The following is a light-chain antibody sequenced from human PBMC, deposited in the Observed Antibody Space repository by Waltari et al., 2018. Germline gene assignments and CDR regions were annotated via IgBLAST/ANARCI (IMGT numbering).Light chain of an antibody. Sequence: QSALTQPASVSGSPGQSITISCTGTSSDVGSHNLVSWYQTHPGKAPKLMIYEDTKRPSGVSNRVAGSKSGNTASLTISGLQAEDEADYYCCSYAGGTASILLGGGTKLTVL. CDR1: SSDVGSHNL. CDR3: CSYAGGTASIL. V-gene: IGLV2-23*01. J-gene: IGLJ2*01. CDR2: EDT.